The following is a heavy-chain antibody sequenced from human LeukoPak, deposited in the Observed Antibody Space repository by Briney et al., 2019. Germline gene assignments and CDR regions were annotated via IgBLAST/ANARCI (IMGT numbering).Heavy chain of an antibody. CDR1: GVTFSSHG. CDR3: AREGDGYNSPIDY. V-gene: IGHV3-21*03. D-gene: IGHD5-24*01. CDR2: ISPNGVIT. J-gene: IGHJ4*02. Sequence: GGSLRLSCAASGVTFSSHGMNWVRQAPGKGLEWVSGISPNGVITYYPYPVKGRSIISRNNEKNSLLLLINSMSAENADDYYCAREGDGYNSPIDYWGKGTLVTVSS.